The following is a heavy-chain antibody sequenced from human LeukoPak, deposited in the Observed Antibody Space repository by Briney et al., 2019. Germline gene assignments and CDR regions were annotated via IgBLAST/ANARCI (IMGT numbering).Heavy chain of an antibody. V-gene: IGHV1-24*01. CDR2: FDPEHGEM. Sequence: ASVNVSCKVSGDTLFELSTHWVRQAPGKGLEWMGGFDPEHGEMIYAQKLQGRVTMTEDRSTDTAYMELSSLRSEDTAVYYCATGGPWDLLKYWGQGTLVTVSS. CDR1: GDTLFELS. J-gene: IGHJ4*02. D-gene: IGHD3-9*01. CDR3: ATGGPWDLLKY.